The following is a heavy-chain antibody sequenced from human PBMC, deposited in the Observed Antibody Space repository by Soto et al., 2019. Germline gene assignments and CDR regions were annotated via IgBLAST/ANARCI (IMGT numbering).Heavy chain of an antibody. CDR3: ARIEITFGGVICTFDY. D-gene: IGHD3-16*02. V-gene: IGHV1-69*06. J-gene: IGHJ4*02. CDR2: IIPIFGTA. CDR1: GGTFSSYA. Sequence: ASVKVSCKAPGGTFSSYAISWVRQAPGQGLEWMGGIIPIFGTANYAQKFQGRVTITADKSTSTAYMELSSLRSEDTAVYYCARIEITFGGVICTFDYWGQGTLVTVSS.